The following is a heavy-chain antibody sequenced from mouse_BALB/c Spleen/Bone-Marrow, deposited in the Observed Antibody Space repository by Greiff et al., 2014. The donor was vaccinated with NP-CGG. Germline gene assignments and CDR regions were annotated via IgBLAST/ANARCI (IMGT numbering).Heavy chain of an antibody. CDR1: VFNIKDTY. J-gene: IGHJ3*01. CDR2: IDPANGNT. Sequence: VQLKQSGAELVKPGASVKLSCTASVFNIKDTYMHWVKQRPEQGLEWIGRIDPANGNTKYDPKFQGKATITADTSSNTAYLQLSSLTSEDTAVYYCAAYYYGSSQFAYWGQGTLVTVSA. V-gene: IGHV14-3*02. D-gene: IGHD1-1*01. CDR3: AAYYYGSSQFAY.